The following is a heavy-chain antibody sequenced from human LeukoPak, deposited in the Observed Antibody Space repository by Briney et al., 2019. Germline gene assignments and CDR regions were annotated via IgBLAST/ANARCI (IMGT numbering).Heavy chain of an antibody. D-gene: IGHD6-19*01. Sequence: SETLSLSCTVSGGSISRNYWTWIRQPAGKGLEWIGRIYSSGRTDYNPSLKSRVTMSLDTSKNQFSLKLNSVTAADTAVYYCARDMDGYSSGWAFDSRGQGTLVIVSS. CDR3: ARDMDGYSSGWAFDS. CDR2: IYSSGRT. J-gene: IGHJ4*02. V-gene: IGHV4-4*07. CDR1: GGSISRNY.